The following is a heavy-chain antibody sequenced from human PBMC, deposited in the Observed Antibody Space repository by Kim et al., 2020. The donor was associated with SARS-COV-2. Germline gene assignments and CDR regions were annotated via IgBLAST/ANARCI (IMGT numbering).Heavy chain of an antibody. Sequence: GGSLRLSCTGSGFNFGDYAMGWFRQAPGKGLEWVAFIRSKAYGGTTEYGPSVKGRFTISRDDSKSIAYLQMNSLKTDDTAVYYCAKPRWELTYYFDHWGQGTLVTVSS. CDR1: GFNFGDYA. CDR3: AKPRWELTYYFDH. J-gene: IGHJ4*02. V-gene: IGHV3-49*03. CDR2: IRSKAYGGTT. D-gene: IGHD1-26*01.